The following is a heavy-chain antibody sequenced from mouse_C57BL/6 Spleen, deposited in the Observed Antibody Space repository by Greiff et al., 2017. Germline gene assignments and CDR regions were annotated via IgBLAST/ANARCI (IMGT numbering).Heavy chain of an antibody. V-gene: IGHV1-64*01. CDR3: AIGGTTGVAHSYWYVDV. CDR2: IHPRSGST. CDR1: GYTFTSYW. D-gene: IGHD1-1*01. Sequence: QVQLQQPGAELVKPGASVKLSCKASGYTFTSYWMHWVKQRPGQGLEWIGMIHPRSGSTNYNEKFKSKATLTVDKSSSTAYMQLSSLTAEDSAVYDCAIGGTTGVAHSYWYVDVWGTGTTVSVSS. J-gene: IGHJ1*03.